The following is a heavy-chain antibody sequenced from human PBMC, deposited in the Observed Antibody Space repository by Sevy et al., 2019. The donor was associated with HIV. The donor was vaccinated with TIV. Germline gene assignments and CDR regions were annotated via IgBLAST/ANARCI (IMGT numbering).Heavy chain of an antibody. D-gene: IGHD6-19*01. V-gene: IGHV4-34*01. Sequence: SETLSLTCAVYGGSFSGYYWSWIRQPPGNGLEWIGEINHSGSTNYNPSLKSRVTISVDTSKNQFSLKLSSVTAADTAVYYCARGRSSGWGYYYYYYGMDVWGQGTTVTVSS. CDR2: INHSGST. CDR1: GGSFSGYY. J-gene: IGHJ6*02. CDR3: ARGRSSGWGYYYYYYGMDV.